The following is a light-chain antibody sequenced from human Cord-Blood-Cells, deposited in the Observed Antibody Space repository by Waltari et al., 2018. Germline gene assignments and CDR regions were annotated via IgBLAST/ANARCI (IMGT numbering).Light chain of an antibody. CDR3: QQSYSTPFT. V-gene: IGKV1-39*01. CDR2: AAS. CDR1: QSISSY. J-gene: IGKJ3*01. Sequence: DIQMTQSPSSLSASVGDRVTITCRASQSISSYLKCYQQKPGKSPNLLIYAASSLQSGVPSRFSGSGSGTDFTLTISSLQPEDFATYYCQQSYSTPFTFGPGTKVDIK.